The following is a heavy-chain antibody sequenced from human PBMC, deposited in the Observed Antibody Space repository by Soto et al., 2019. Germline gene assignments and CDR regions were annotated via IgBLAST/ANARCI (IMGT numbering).Heavy chain of an antibody. Sequence: SVKVSCKASGGTFSSYAISWVRQAPGQGLEWMGGIIPIFGTANYAQKFQGRVTITADKSTSTAYMELSSLRSEDTAVYYCARSYSSSWPTMGYYYYGMDVWGQGTTVTVSS. CDR1: GGTFSSYA. V-gene: IGHV1-69*06. CDR2: IIPIFGTA. D-gene: IGHD6-13*01. J-gene: IGHJ6*02. CDR3: ARSYSSSWPTMGYYYYGMDV.